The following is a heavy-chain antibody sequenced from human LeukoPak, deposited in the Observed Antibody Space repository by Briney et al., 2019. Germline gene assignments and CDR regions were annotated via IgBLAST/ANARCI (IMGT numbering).Heavy chain of an antibody. CDR2: IYTSGST. CDR3: ARDGRFSDWFDP. Sequence: PSQTLSLTCTVSGGSISSGSYYWSWIRQPAGKGLEWIGRIYTSGSTNYNPSLKSRVTISVDTSKNQVSLKLSSVTAADTAVYYCARDGRFSDWFDPWGQGTLVTVSS. CDR1: GGSISSGSYY. J-gene: IGHJ5*02. V-gene: IGHV4-61*02.